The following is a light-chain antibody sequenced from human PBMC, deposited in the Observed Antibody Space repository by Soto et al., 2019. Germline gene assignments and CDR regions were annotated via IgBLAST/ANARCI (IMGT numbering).Light chain of an antibody. J-gene: IGKJ1*01. V-gene: IGKV1-39*01. CDR2: AAS. Sequence: DIQMTQSPSTLSASVGDRVTITCRASQSISSWLAWYQQKPGKAPKILIHAASILRSGVSSRFSGSGSGTDFTLTISSLQPEDFATYYCQQSYNAPRTFGQGTKVEVK. CDR1: QSISSW. CDR3: QQSYNAPRT.